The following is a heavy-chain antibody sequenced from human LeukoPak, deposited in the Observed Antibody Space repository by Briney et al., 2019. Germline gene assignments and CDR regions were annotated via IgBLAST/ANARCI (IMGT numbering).Heavy chain of an antibody. CDR1: GYTFTGYY. Sequence: ASVKVSCKASGYTFTGYYMHWVRQAPGQGLEWMGWINPNSGGTNYAQKFQGRVTMTRDTSISTAYMELSRLRSDDTAVYYCARHLPPPPYYDFWSGYYPPDAFDIWGQGTMVTVSS. D-gene: IGHD3-3*01. V-gene: IGHV1-2*02. CDR2: INPNSGGT. CDR3: ARHLPPPPYYDFWSGYYPPDAFDI. J-gene: IGHJ3*02.